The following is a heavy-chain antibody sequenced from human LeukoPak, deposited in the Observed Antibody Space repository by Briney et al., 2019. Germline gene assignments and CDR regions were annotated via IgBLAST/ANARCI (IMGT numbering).Heavy chain of an antibody. V-gene: IGHV1-2*02. J-gene: IGHJ5*02. D-gene: IGHD6-13*01. CDR2: INPNIGGT. CDR1: GYTFTGYY. Sequence: GASVKVSCKASGYTFTGYYMHWVRQAPGQGLGWMGWINPNIGGTNYAQKFQGRVTMTRDTSISTAYMELSSLRSDDTAVYYCARSIAAAGTGWFDPWGQGTLVTVSS. CDR3: ARSIAAAGTGWFDP.